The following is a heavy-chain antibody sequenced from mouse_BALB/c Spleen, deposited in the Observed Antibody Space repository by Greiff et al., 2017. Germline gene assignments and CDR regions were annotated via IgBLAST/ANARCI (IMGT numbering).Heavy chain of an antibody. CDR2: IWSGGST. J-gene: IGHJ2*01. CDR1: GFSFTSYG. Sequence: QVQLQQSGPGLVQPSQSLSITCTASGFSFTSYGVHWVRQSPGKGLEWLGVIWSGGSTDYNAAFISRLSISKDNSKSQVFFQMNSLQANDTAIYYWASYYYTPFDYWGQGTTLTVSS. V-gene: IGHV2-2*02. CDR3: ASYYYTPFDY. D-gene: IGHD1-1*01.